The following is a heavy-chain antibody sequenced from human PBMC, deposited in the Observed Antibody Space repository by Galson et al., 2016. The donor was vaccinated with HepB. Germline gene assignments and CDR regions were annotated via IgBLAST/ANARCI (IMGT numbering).Heavy chain of an antibody. V-gene: IGHV4-39*01. D-gene: IGHD5-18*01. J-gene: IGHJ6*02. CDR1: GGSIRSSSYY. CDR2: IYYSGGT. Sequence: SETLSLTCTVSGGSIRSSSYYWGWIRQPPGKGLEWIGSIYYSGGTYYNPSLKSRVTISVDTSKNQFSLMLSSVTAADTALYYCASQGTEGYTYGYLGENYSHYYGLDVGGHGTTVTVSS. CDR3: ASQGTEGYTYGYLGENYSHYYGLDV.